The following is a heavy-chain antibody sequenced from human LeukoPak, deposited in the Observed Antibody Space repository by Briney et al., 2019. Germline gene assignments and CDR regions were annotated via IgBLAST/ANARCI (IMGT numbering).Heavy chain of an antibody. CDR2: IRSKAYGGTT. CDR1: GFTFGDYA. Sequence: PGGSLRLSCTASGFTFGDYAMSWFRQAPGKGLEWVGFIRSKAYGGTTEYAASVKGRFTISRDDSKSIAYLQMNSLKTEDTAVYYCTRLLSGATYYFDYRGQGTLVTVSS. CDR3: TRLLSGATYYFDY. J-gene: IGHJ4*02. D-gene: IGHD1-26*01. V-gene: IGHV3-49*03.